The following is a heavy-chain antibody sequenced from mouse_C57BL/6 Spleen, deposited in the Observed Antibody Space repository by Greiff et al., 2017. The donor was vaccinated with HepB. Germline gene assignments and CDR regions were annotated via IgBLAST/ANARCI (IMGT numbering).Heavy chain of an antibody. CDR3: ASQYDYGSSRFAY. J-gene: IGHJ3*01. Sequence: QVQLQQSGAELVKPGASVKISCKASGYAFSSYWMNWVKQRPGKGLEWIGQIYPGDGDTNYNGKFKGKATLTADKSSSTAYMQLSSLTSEDSAVYFCASQYDYGSSRFAYWGQGTLVTVSA. CDR1: GYAFSSYW. D-gene: IGHD1-1*01. CDR2: IYPGDGDT. V-gene: IGHV1-80*01.